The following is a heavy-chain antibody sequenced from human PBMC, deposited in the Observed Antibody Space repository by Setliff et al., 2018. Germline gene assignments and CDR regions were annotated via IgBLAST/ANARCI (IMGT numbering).Heavy chain of an antibody. D-gene: IGHD3-22*01. CDR2: ITAGNGNT. CDR1: GYTFTTYA. CDR3: ARDVFPYHYEGAFDI. V-gene: IGHV1-3*01. J-gene: IGHJ3*02. Sequence: GASVKVSCKASGYTFTTYAIHWVRQAPGQRPEWMGWITAGNGNTKYSQKFQGRVTITRDTSASTAYMELSSLRSEDTAVYYCARDVFPYHYEGAFDIWGQGTMVTVSS.